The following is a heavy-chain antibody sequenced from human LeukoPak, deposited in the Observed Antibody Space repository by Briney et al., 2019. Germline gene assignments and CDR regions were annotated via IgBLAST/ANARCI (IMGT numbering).Heavy chain of an antibody. CDR1: GGSFSSYY. CDR2: IYYSGST. V-gene: IGHV4-39*01. J-gene: IGHJ5*02. Sequence: SETLSLTCAVYGGSFSSYYWGWIRQPPGKGLEWIGSIYYSGSTYYNPSLKSRVTISVDTSKNQFSLKLSSVTAADTAVYYCASLTQPMIVVGAWGQGTLVTVSS. CDR3: ASLTQPMIVVGA. D-gene: IGHD3-22*01.